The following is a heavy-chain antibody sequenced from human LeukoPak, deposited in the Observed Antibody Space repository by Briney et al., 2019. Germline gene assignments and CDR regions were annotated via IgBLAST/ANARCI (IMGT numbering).Heavy chain of an antibody. V-gene: IGHV4-59*01. Sequence: SETLSLTCTVSGGSISSYYWSWIRQPPGKGLEWIGYIYYSGSTNYNPSLKSRVTIAVDTSKNQFSLKLSSVTAADTAVYYCARAASPYTGYDSYWGQGTLVTVSS. CDR1: GGSISSYY. CDR3: ARAASPYTGYDSY. D-gene: IGHD5-12*01. CDR2: IYYSGST. J-gene: IGHJ4*02.